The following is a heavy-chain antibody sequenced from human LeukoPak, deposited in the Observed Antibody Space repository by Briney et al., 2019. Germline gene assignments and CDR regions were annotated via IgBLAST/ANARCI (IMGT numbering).Heavy chain of an antibody. D-gene: IGHD3-22*01. CDR3: ARVVTPSYYYDSSGYYLNWFDP. CDR2: IIPIFGTA. J-gene: IGHJ5*02. V-gene: IGHV1-69*05. CDR1: GGTFSSYA. Sequence: SVKVSCKASGGTFSSYAISWVRQAPGQGLEWMGGIIPIFGTANYAQKFQGRVTITTDESTSTAYMELSSLRSEDTAVYYCARVVTPSYYYDSSGYYLNWFDPWGQGTLVTVSS.